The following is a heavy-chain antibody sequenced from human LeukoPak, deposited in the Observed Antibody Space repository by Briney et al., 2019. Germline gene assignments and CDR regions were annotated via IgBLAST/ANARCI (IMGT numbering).Heavy chain of an antibody. J-gene: IGHJ4*02. Sequence: ASVKVSCKASGYTFTGYYMHWVRQAPGQGLEWMGWINPNSGGTNYAQKFQGWVTMARDTSISTAYMELSRLRSDDTAVYYCARDRPDGSPYVFDYWGQGTLVTVSS. CDR2: INPNSGGT. CDR3: ARDRPDGSPYVFDY. V-gene: IGHV1-2*04. D-gene: IGHD1-26*01. CDR1: GYTFTGYY.